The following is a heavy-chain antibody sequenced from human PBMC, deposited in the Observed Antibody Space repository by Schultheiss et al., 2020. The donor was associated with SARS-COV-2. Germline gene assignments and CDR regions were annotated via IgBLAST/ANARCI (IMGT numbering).Heavy chain of an antibody. Sequence: ASVKVSCKASNYTFSSYGMSWVRQAPGQGLEWMGWISASGGDTNYAQKFQGRISMTRDTSISTAYMELTRLRSDDTAVYYCARDCRSTSCYVAFEFWGQGTLVTVSS. CDR2: ISASGGDT. CDR3: ARDCRSTSCYVAFEF. V-gene: IGHV1-18*04. J-gene: IGHJ4*02. D-gene: IGHD2-2*01. CDR1: NYTFSSYG.